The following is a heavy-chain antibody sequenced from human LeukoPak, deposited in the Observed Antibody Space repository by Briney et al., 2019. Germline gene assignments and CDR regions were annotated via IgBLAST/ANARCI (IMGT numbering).Heavy chain of an antibody. D-gene: IGHD6-19*01. Sequence: PGGSLRLSCAASGFTVSSNYMSRVRQAPGKGLEWVSVIYSGGSTYYADSVKGRFTISRDNSKNTLYLQMNSLRAEDTAVYYCARGGFASSGWNFDYWGQGTLVTVSS. CDR3: ARGGFASSGWNFDY. V-gene: IGHV3-66*01. CDR2: IYSGGST. CDR1: GFTVSSNY. J-gene: IGHJ4*02.